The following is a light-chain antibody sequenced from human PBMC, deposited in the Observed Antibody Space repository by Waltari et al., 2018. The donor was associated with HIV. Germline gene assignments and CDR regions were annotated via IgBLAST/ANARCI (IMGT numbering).Light chain of an antibody. CDR1: TSDVGFYDY. V-gene: IGLV2-11*01. CDR2: DVN. J-gene: IGLJ1*01. CDR3: CAYAAGHVSYV. Sequence: QSALTQPPSVSGSPGQSVTISCTGTTSDVGFYDYVSWYQQYPGKAPKLIIVDVNQRPSGVPERFSGSKSGNTASLTISGLQPGDEADYFCCAYAAGHVSYVFGNGTAVAVL.